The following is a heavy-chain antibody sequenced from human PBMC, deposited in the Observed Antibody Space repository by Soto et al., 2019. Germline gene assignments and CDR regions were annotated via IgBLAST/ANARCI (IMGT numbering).Heavy chain of an antibody. Sequence: QVQLVQSGAEVKKPGASVKVSCKASGYTFTSYYMHWVRQAPGQGLEWMGIINPSGGSTSYAQKFQGRVTITRDTSTRTVYMELSSLRSEDTAVYYCARVSDCSGGSCYTYYFDYWGQGTLVTVSS. J-gene: IGHJ4*02. CDR3: ARVSDCSGGSCYTYYFDY. CDR2: INPSGGST. CDR1: GYTFTSYY. V-gene: IGHV1-46*03. D-gene: IGHD2-15*01.